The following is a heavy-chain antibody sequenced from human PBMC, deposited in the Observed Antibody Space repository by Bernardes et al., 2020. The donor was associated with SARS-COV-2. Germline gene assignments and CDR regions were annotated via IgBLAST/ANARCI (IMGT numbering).Heavy chain of an antibody. Sequence: GSLRLSCAATGFTFSTYSINWVRQAPGKGLEWVAYISSSGNTIYYADSVKGRFTISRDNAKDSLSLQMNSLRAEDTAVYYCRGVYYFYGMEVWGPGTTVTVS. CDR1: GFTFSTYS. J-gene: IGHJ6*02. CDR3: RGVYYFYGMEV. V-gene: IGHV3-48*01. CDR2: ISSSGNTI.